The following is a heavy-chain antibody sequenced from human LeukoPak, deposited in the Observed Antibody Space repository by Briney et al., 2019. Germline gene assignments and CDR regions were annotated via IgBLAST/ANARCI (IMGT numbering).Heavy chain of an antibody. CDR2: IIPILGIA. CDR3: ASHAAGSYYYYGMDV. Sequence: GASVKVSCKASGGTFSSYAISWVRQAPGQGLEWMGRIIPILGIANYAQKFQGRVTITADKSTSTAYMELSSLRSEDTAVYYCASHAAGSYYYYGMDVWGQGTTVTVSS. CDR1: GGTFSSYA. V-gene: IGHV1-69*04. J-gene: IGHJ6*02. D-gene: IGHD6-13*01.